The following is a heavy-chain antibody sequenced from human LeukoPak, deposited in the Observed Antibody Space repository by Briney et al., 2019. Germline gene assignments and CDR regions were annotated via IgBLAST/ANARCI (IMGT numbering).Heavy chain of an antibody. V-gene: IGHV1-2*06. CDR2: INPNSGGT. Sequence: ASVKVSCKASGYTFTGYYMHWVRQAPGQGLEWMGRINPNSGGTNYAQKFQGRVTMTRDTSISTAYMELSRLRSDDTAVYYCARDVEDEFGSRSYDWGQGTLVTVSS. CDR1: GYTFTGYY. CDR3: ARDVEDEFGSRSYD. J-gene: IGHJ4*02. D-gene: IGHD3-10*01.